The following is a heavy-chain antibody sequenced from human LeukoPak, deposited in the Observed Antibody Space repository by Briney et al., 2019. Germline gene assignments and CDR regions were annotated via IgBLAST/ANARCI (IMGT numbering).Heavy chain of an antibody. CDR2: SFYSGNT. V-gene: IGHV4-39*01. CDR3: ARQHCSGGSCYSGYDP. Sequence: SETLSLTCTVSGGSISSSTYYWGWIRQPPGKGLEWIATSFYSGNTNYNPSLKSRVTISVDTSKNQFSLKLSSVTAADTAVYYCARQHCSGGSCYSGYDPWGQGTLVTVSS. J-gene: IGHJ5*02. CDR1: GGSISSSTYY. D-gene: IGHD2-15*01.